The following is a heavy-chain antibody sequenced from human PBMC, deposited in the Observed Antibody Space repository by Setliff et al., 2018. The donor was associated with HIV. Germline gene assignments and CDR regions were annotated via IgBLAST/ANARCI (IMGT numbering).Heavy chain of an antibody. D-gene: IGHD1-26*01. CDR2: INPSSGST. Sequence: ASVKVSCKASGYTFTNYYMHWVRQAPGQGLEWMGVINPSSGSTTYAQKFQGRVTMTRDTSTNTLYMELSSLRSDDTAVYYCARDGGYNDRSDFFDYWGQGTLVTVSS. CDR1: GYTFTNYY. J-gene: IGHJ4*02. CDR3: ARDGGYNDRSDFFDY. V-gene: IGHV1-46*01.